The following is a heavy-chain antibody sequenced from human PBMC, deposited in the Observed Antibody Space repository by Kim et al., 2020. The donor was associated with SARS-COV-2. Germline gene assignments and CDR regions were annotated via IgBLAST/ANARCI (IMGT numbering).Heavy chain of an antibody. CDR3: TRQAEAIPNDY. Sequence: GGSLRLSCTASGFTFSGSAMHWVRQASGKGLEWVGRIRSKANNYATAYAASVKGRFTISRDDSKNTAYLQMNSLETVDTAVYYCTRQAEAIPNDYWGQGTLVTVS. V-gene: IGHV3-73*01. CDR2: IRSKANNYAT. J-gene: IGHJ4*02. D-gene: IGHD1-1*01. CDR1: GFTFSGSA.